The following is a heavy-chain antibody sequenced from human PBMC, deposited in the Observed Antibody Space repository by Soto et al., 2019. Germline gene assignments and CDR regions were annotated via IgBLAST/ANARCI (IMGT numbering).Heavy chain of an antibody. CDR2: IIPILGIA. CDR1: GGTFSSYT. Sequence: ASVKVSCKASGGTFSSYTISWVRQAPGQGLEWMGRIIPILGIANYAQKFQGRVTITADKSTSTAYMELSSLRSEDTAVYYCARDGVDFRIAAGDYYYYMDVWGKGTTVTVSS. J-gene: IGHJ6*03. CDR3: ARDGVDFRIAAGDYYYYMDV. D-gene: IGHD6-13*01. V-gene: IGHV1-69*04.